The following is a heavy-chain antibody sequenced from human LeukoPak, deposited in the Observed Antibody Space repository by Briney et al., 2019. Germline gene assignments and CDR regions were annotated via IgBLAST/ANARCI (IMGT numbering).Heavy chain of an antibody. J-gene: IGHJ3*02. D-gene: IGHD7-27*01. Sequence: GGSLRLSCAASGFTFSSYAMSWVRQAPGKGLEWVSAISGSGGSTYYADSVKGRFTISRDNSKNTLYLQMNSLKTEDTAVYYCIRPLTGARRAFEIWGQGTMVTVSS. CDR1: GFTFSSYA. CDR2: ISGSGGST. V-gene: IGHV3-23*01. CDR3: IRPLTGARRAFEI.